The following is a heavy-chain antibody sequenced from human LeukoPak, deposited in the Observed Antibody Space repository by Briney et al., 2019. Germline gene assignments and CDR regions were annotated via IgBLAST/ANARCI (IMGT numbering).Heavy chain of an antibody. V-gene: IGHV1-18*01. Sequence: KFQGRVTMTTDTSTNTAYVELRSLRSDDTAVYYCARGAAYGSGSYYLLYFDYWGQGTLVTVSS. J-gene: IGHJ4*02. D-gene: IGHD3-10*01. CDR3: ARGAAYGSGSYYLLYFDY.